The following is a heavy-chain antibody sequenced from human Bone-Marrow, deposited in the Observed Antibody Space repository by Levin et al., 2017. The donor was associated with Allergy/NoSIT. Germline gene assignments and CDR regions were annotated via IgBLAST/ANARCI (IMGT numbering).Heavy chain of an antibody. Sequence: GGSLRLSCAASAFTFSDYGMHWVRQAPGKGLEWVGTIWYDGSKTYYAESVKGRFTISRDNTKNTLNLQMNSLRVEDTAVYYCARDTIDSSIDYWGQGTLVTVSS. CDR3: ARDTIDSSIDY. D-gene: IGHD3-22*01. J-gene: IGHJ4*02. CDR1: AFTFSDYG. V-gene: IGHV3-33*01. CDR2: IWYDGSKT.